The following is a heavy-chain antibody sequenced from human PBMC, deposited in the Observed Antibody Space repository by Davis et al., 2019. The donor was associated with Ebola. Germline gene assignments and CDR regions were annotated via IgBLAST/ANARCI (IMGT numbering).Heavy chain of an antibody. V-gene: IGHV4-31*03. CDR2: MSYSGYT. J-gene: IGHJ6*02. D-gene: IGHD3-10*01. CDR1: GDSISSGGYY. CDR3: ARLLGFPLVRGAPSGTGLYYFHGMDV. Sequence: SETLSLTCSVSGDSISSGGYYWNWIRQHPVKGLEWIAYMSYSGYTYYNPSLHSRVTISVDTSKNQFSLKLRSVTAADTAVYYCARLLGFPLVRGAPSGTGLYYFHGMDVWGQGTTVTVSS.